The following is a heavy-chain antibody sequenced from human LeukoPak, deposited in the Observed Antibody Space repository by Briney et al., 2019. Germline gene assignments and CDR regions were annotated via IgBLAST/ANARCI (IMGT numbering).Heavy chain of an antibody. V-gene: IGHV4-59*01. CDR2: IYYSGST. D-gene: IGHD6-19*01. J-gene: IGHJ4*02. CDR3: ARARAVAGIDY. CDR1: GGSISSYY. Sequence: SETLSLTCTVSGGSISSYYWSWIRQPPGKGLEWIGYIYYSGSTNYNPSLKSRVTISVDTSKNQFSLKLSSVTAADTAVYYCARARAVAGIDYWGQGTLVTVFS.